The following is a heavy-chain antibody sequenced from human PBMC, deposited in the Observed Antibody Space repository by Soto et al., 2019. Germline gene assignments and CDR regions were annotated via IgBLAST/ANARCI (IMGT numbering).Heavy chain of an antibody. CDR3: ARSYSSSWYYYGRDV. CDR2: IYHSGST. J-gene: IGHJ6*02. Sequence: QVQLQESGPGLVKPSGTLSLTCAVSGGSISSSNWWSWVRQPPGKGLEWIGEIYHSGSTNYNPSPTSRLTISVCKSKNQSSLKLSSVTAADTAVYYCARSYSSSWYYYGRDVWGQGTTVTVSS. V-gene: IGHV4-4*02. CDR1: GGSISSSNW. D-gene: IGHD6-13*01.